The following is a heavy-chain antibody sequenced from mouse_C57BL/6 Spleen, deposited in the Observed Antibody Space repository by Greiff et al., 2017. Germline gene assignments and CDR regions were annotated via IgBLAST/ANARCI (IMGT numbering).Heavy chain of an antibody. D-gene: IGHD3-1*01. J-gene: IGHJ2*01. CDR1: GFNIKDYY. V-gene: IGHV14-2*01. Sequence: EVQLQQSGAELVKPGASVKLSCTASGFNIKDYYMHWVKQRTEQGLEWIGRIDPADGNTKYAPKFQGKATITADTSSNTAYLQLSSLTSEDTAVYYCARSGQYYFGYWGQGTTLTVSS. CDR2: IDPADGNT. CDR3: ARSGQYYFGY.